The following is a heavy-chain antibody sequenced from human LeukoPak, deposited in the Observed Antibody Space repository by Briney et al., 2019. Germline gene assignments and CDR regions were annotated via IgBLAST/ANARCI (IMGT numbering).Heavy chain of an antibody. CDR3: ARDKGLPQAFDI. J-gene: IGHJ3*02. V-gene: IGHV4-59*01. Sequence: PSETLSLTCTVSGGSISSFYWSWIRQPPGKGLEYIGYISYSETTSYNPSLKSRVTISVDTSKNQFSLKLASVTAADTAVYYCARDKGLPQAFDIWGQGTMVTVSS. CDR1: GGSISSFY. D-gene: IGHD5/OR15-5a*01. CDR2: ISYSETT.